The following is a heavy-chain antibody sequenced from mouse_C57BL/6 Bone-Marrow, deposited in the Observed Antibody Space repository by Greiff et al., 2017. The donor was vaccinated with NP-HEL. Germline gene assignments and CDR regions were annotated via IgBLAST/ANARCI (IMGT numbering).Heavy chain of an antibody. Sequence: EVKVVESEGGLVQPGSSMKLSCTASGFTFSDYYMAWVRQVPEKGLEWVANINYDGSSTYYLDSLKSRFIISRDNAKNILYLQMSSLKSEDTATYYCARGGLRRDWYFDVWGTGTTVTVSS. D-gene: IGHD2-4*01. CDR2: INYDGSST. J-gene: IGHJ1*03. V-gene: IGHV5-16*01. CDR3: ARGGLRRDWYFDV. CDR1: GFTFSDYY.